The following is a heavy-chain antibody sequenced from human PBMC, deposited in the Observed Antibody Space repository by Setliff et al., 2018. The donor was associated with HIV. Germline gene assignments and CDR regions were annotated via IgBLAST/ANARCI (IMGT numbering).Heavy chain of an antibody. CDR3: ARDGEYYYDSSGPVFDP. Sequence: ASVKVSCKASGYTFTSYGISWVRQAPGQGLEWMGWISAYNGNTNYAQKLQGRVTMTTDTSTSTAYMELRSLRSDDTAVYYCARDGEYYYDSSGPVFDPWGQGTLVAVSS. D-gene: IGHD3-22*01. V-gene: IGHV1-18*01. J-gene: IGHJ5*02. CDR1: GYTFTSYG. CDR2: ISAYNGNT.